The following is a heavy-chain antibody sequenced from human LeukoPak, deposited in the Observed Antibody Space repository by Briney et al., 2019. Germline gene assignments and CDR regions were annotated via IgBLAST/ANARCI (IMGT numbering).Heavy chain of an antibody. D-gene: IGHD3-10*01. CDR2: IIPIFGTA. Sequence: GASVKVSCKASGGTFSSYAISWVRQAPGQGLEWMGGIIPIFGTANYAQKFQGRVTITADESTSTAYMELSSLRSEDTAVYYCARGRFKSYYYYYGMDVWGQGTTVTVSS. CDR1: GGTFSSYA. J-gene: IGHJ6*02. CDR3: ARGRFKSYYYYYGMDV. V-gene: IGHV1-69*13.